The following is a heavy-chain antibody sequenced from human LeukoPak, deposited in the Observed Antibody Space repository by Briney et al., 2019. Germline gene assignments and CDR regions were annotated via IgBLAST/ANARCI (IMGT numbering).Heavy chain of an antibody. V-gene: IGHV3-30*18. CDR2: ISYDGSKK. Sequence: GGSLRLSCAASGFTFSSYGMHWVRQAPGKGLEWLSLISYDGSKKSYADSVKGRLTISRDNSKNTLYLQMYSLRAEDTAVYYCAKGNYYHGLDVWGQGTTVTVSS. CDR3: AKGNYYHGLDV. CDR1: GFTFSSYG. J-gene: IGHJ6*02.